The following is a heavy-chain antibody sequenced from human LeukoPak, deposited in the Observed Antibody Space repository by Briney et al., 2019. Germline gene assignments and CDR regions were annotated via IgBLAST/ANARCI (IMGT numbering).Heavy chain of an antibody. Sequence: GGSLRLSCAASGFTFSSYWMHWVRHAPGKGLVWVSRINSDGSSTSYADSVKGRFTISRDNAKNTLYLQMNSLRVEDTAVYYCATRTRTDIVVAPPGYWGQGTLVTVSS. CDR3: ATRTRTDIVVAPPGY. D-gene: IGHD2-15*01. V-gene: IGHV3-74*01. CDR2: INSDGSST. CDR1: GFTFSSYW. J-gene: IGHJ4*02.